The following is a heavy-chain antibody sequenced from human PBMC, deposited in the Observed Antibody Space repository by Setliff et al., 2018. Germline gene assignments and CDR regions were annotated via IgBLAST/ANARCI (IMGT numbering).Heavy chain of an antibody. CDR3: ARGAPYDILTGYYRGLLDY. CDR1: GGTFSSYA. J-gene: IGHJ4*02. D-gene: IGHD3-9*01. Sequence: GASVKVSCKASGGTFSSYAISWVRQAPGQGLEWMGGIIPIFGTANYAQKFQGRVTITTDESTSTAYMELSSLRSEETAVYYCARGAPYDILTGYYRGLLDYWGQGTLVTVSS. CDR2: IIPIFGTA. V-gene: IGHV1-69*05.